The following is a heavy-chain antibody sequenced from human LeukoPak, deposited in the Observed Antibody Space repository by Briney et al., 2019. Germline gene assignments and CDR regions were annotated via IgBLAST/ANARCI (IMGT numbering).Heavy chain of an antibody. CDR1: GFTFSGSA. Sequence: GGSLKLSCAASGFTFSGSAMHWVRQASGKGLEWVGRIKTKADNYATAYAASVKGRFTVSRDDSKSTAYLQMSSLKTEDTAVYYCIGWPYSSSPDSLFWGQGTLVTVSS. D-gene: IGHD6-6*01. CDR2: IKTKADNYAT. CDR3: IGWPYSSSPDSLF. J-gene: IGHJ4*02. V-gene: IGHV3-73*01.